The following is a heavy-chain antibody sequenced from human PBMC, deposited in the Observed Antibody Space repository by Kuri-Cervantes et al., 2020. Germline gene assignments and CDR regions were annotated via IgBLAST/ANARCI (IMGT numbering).Heavy chain of an antibody. CDR1: GFTFGSYG. CDR2: IWYDGSNK. D-gene: IGHD6-13*01. CDR3: ARERRASSSLPYDAFDI. Sequence: GESLKISCAASGFTFGSYGMHWVRQAPGKGLEWVAVIWYDGSNKYYADSVKGRFTISRDNSKNTLYLQMNSLRAEDTAVYYCARERRASSSLPYDAFDIWGQGTMVTVSS. V-gene: IGHV3-33*01. J-gene: IGHJ3*02.